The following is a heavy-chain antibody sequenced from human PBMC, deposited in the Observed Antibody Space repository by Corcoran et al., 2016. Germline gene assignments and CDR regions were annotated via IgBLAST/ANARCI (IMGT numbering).Heavy chain of an antibody. CDR2: INHRGST. Sequence: QVQLQQWGAGLLKPSETLSLTCGVYGGSFSGYYWSWIRQPPGKGLGWIGEINHRGSTTYNPSLRSRITISVNTSKNQFSLKLTSVTAADTAVYYGASHTTTYCGGDCYSGWFDPWGQGTLVTVSS. CDR1: GGSFSGYY. J-gene: IGHJ5*02. CDR3: ASHTTTYCGGDCYSGWFDP. D-gene: IGHD2-21*02. V-gene: IGHV4-34*01.